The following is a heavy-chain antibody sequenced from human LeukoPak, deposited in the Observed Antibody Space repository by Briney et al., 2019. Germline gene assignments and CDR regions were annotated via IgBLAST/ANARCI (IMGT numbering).Heavy chain of an antibody. CDR1: GGSFSGYY. CDR3: ARQTAHYDFWSGYQFDY. D-gene: IGHD3-3*01. Sequence: SETLSLTCAVYGGSFSGYYWSWIRQPPGKGLEWIGEINHSGSTNYNPSLKSRVTISVDTSKNQFSLKLSSVTAADTAVYYCARQTAHYDFWSGYQFDYWGQGTLVTVSS. J-gene: IGHJ4*02. V-gene: IGHV4-34*01. CDR2: INHSGST.